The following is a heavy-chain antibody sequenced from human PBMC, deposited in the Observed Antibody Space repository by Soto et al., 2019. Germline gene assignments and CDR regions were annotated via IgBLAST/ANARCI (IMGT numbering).Heavy chain of an antibody. CDR3: ARDLTYFDILTGYERYYGMDV. CDR2: IYYSGST. J-gene: IGHJ6*02. V-gene: IGHV4-59*01. CDR1: GGSISSYY. Sequence: PSETLSLTCTVSGGSISSYYWSWIRQPPGKGLEWIGYIYYSGSTNYNPSLESRVTISVDTSKNQFSLKLSSVTAADTAVYYCARDLTYFDILTGYERYYGMDVWGQGTTVTVSS. D-gene: IGHD3-9*01.